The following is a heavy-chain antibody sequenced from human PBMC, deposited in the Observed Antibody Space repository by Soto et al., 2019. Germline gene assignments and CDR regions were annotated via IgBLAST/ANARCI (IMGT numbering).Heavy chain of an antibody. J-gene: IGHJ4*02. CDR2: INAGNGIT. D-gene: IGHD3-9*01. CDR3: ARDMDDYDILTGYYG. CDR1: GYTFTSYA. V-gene: IGHV1-3*01. Sequence: QVQLVQSGAEVKKPGASVKVSCKASGYTFTSYAMHWVRQAPGQRLEWMGWINAGNGITKYSQKFQGRVTITRDTSASTAYMELSSLRSEDTAVYYCARDMDDYDILTGYYGWGQGTLVTVSS.